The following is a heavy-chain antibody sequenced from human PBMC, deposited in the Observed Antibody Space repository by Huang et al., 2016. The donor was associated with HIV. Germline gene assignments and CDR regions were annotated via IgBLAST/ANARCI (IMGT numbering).Heavy chain of an antibody. Sequence: QVQLYQWGAGLLRPSETLSLTCAVYRGSLRGYYWSWIRQSPEKGLEWIGEINYSGTINYNPSLKSRVTISVDTSKKQLSLKLKSVTAADTAVYYCAREVMTSFGGPFDPWGQGTLVAVSS. V-gene: IGHV4-34*01. CDR1: RGSLRGYY. CDR2: INYSGTI. CDR3: AREVMTSFGGPFDP. D-gene: IGHD3-16*01. J-gene: IGHJ5*02.